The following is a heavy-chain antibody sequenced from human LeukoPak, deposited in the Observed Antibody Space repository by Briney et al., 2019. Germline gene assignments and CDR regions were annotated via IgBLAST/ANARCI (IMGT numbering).Heavy chain of an antibody. D-gene: IGHD7-27*01. CDR1: GFTFSSHW. CDR3: ASPETGGFFDY. Sequence: GGPLRLSCVASGFTFSSHWVHWVRQVPGKGLVWVSRINGDGSSTNYADSVKGRFTISRDNAKNTLYLQMNSLTIEDAAVYYCASPETGGFFDYWGQGTLVTVAS. CDR2: INGDGSST. J-gene: IGHJ4*02. V-gene: IGHV3-74*01.